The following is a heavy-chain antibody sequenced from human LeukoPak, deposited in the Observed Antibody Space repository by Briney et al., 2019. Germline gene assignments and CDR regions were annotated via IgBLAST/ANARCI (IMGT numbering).Heavy chain of an antibody. V-gene: IGHV4-4*07. J-gene: IGHJ5*02. CDR3: ARDFADDFWTMYNWFDP. CDR1: GGSISSYY. Sequence: SETLSLTCTVSGGSISSYYWSWIRQPAGKGLEWIGRIYTSGSTNYNPSLKCRVTMSVDTSKNQFSLKLSSVTAADTAVYYCARDFADDFWTMYNWFDPWGQGTLVTVSS. CDR2: IYTSGST. D-gene: IGHD3-3*01.